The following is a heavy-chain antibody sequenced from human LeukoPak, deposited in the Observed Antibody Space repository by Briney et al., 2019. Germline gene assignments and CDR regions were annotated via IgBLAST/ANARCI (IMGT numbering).Heavy chain of an antibody. CDR2: IYTSGST. D-gene: IGHD4-17*01. J-gene: IGHJ6*03. V-gene: IGHV4-4*07. CDR1: GGSISSYY. Sequence: PSETLSLTCTVSGGSISSYYWSWLRQPAGKGLEWIGRIYTSGSTNYNPSLKSRVTMSVATSKNQFSLKLSSVTAADTAVYYCAGTVTTHYYYYYMDVWGKGTTVTVSS. CDR3: AGTVTTHYYYYYMDV.